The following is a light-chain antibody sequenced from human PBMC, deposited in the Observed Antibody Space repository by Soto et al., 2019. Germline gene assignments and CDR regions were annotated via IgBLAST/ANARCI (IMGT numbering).Light chain of an antibody. V-gene: IGKV3-20*01. CDR3: QQYGSSPRT. CDR1: QSVSSNK. Sequence: EIVLTQSPATLSLSPGERATLSCRATQSVSSNKLAWYQQKPGQAPRLLIYGASDRQTGIPDRFSGSGSGTEFSLSISRLEPEDFAVYRCQQYGSSPRTLGQGTKVEIK. J-gene: IGKJ1*01. CDR2: GAS.